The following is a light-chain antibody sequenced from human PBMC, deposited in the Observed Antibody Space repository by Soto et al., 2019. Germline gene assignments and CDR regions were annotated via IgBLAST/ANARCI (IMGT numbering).Light chain of an antibody. J-gene: IGKJ2*01. Sequence: EIQMTQSPSSLSASLGDRVTITCQASQDINDYSNWYQQKPGKAPRLLIYGASFLEVGVPSRFSGSGSGTHFTLTISSLQPEDFATSSGKQYDSLPYTLGKGPRLEIK. CDR2: GAS. CDR1: QDINDY. CDR3: KQYDSLPYT. V-gene: IGKV1-33*01.